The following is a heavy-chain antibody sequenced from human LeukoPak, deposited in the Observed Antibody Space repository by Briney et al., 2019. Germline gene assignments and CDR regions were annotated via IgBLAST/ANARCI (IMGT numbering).Heavy chain of an antibody. CDR3: ANVDTIPY. CDR1: GGTFSSYA. V-gene: IGHV1-69*13. J-gene: IGHJ4*02. D-gene: IGHD5-18*01. Sequence: GASVKVSCKASGGTFSSYAISWVRQAPGQGLEWMGGIIPIFGTSNYAQKFQGRVTITADESTSTAYMELSRLRSDDTAVYYCANVDTIPYWGQGTLVTVSS. CDR2: IIPIFGTS.